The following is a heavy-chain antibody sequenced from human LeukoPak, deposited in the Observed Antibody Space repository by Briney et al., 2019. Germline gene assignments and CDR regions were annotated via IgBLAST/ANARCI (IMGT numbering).Heavy chain of an antibody. V-gene: IGHV3-30*18. D-gene: IGHD2-2*02. CDR2: ISYDGSNK. Sequence: PGGSLRLSCAASGFTFSSYGMHWLRQAPGKGLEWVAVISYDGSNKYYADSVKGRFTISRDNSKNTLYLQMNSLRAEDTAVYYCAKDRCSSTSCYIDYWGQGTLVTVSS. CDR3: AKDRCSSTSCYIDY. CDR1: GFTFSSYG. J-gene: IGHJ4*02.